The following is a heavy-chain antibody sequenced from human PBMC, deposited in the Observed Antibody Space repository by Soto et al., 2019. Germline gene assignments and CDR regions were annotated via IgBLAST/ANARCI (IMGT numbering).Heavy chain of an antibody. D-gene: IGHD3-22*01. CDR1: GFTFSSYG. CDR2: ISYDGSNK. V-gene: IGHV3-30*18. CDR3: AKELDSSGYYYGIYYYYGMDV. J-gene: IGHJ6*02. Sequence: GGSLRLSCAASGFTFSSYGMHWVRQAPGKGLEWVAVISYDGSNKYYADSVKGRFTISRDNSKNTLYLQMNSLRAEDTAVYYCAKELDSSGYYYGIYYYYGMDVWGQGTTVTVSS.